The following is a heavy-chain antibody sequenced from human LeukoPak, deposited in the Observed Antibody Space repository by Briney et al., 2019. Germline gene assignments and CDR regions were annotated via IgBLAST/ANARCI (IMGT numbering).Heavy chain of an antibody. CDR3: AQKASYSPRYSQH. CDR1: GGSITSYF. J-gene: IGHJ1*01. D-gene: IGHD2-15*01. V-gene: IGHV4-59*01. CDR2: IYHSGTT. Sequence: SETLSLTCTVSGGSITSYFWSWIRQPPGKGLEWIGYIYHSGTTNYNPSLKSRVTISVDTSRNQFSLKLSSVTAADTAVYYCAQKASYSPRYSQHGGQGTLVTVSS.